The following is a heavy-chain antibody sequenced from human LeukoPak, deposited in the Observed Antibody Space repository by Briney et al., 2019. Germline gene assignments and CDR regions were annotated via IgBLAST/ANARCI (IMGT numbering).Heavy chain of an antibody. J-gene: IGHJ4*02. CDR3: ARWHFVDYRFDY. V-gene: IGHV1-46*01. CDR2: INPSGGST. D-gene: IGHD4-11*01. CDR1: GYTFSNYY. Sequence: GASVKASCKASGYTFSNYYMHWVRQAPGQGLEWMGIINPSGGSTSYAQKFQGRVTMTRDTSTSTVYMELSSLRSEDTAVYYCARWHFVDYRFDYWGQGTLVTVSS.